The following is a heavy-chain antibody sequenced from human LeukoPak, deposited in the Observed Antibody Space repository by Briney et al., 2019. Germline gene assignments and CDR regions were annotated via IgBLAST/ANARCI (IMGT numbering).Heavy chain of an antibody. Sequence: SETLSLTCTVSGGSISSGSYYWSWIRQPAGKGLEWIGRIYTSGSTNYNPSLKSRVTISVDTSKNQFSLKLSSVTAADTAVYYCARGDDMEGIVRYWGQGTLVTVSS. D-gene: IGHD1-26*01. V-gene: IGHV4-61*02. J-gene: IGHJ4*02. CDR1: GGSISSGSYY. CDR3: ARGDDMEGIVRY. CDR2: IYTSGST.